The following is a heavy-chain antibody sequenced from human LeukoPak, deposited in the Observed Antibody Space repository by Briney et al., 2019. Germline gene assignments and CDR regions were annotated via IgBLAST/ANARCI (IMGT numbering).Heavy chain of an antibody. CDR2: INPSGGST. D-gene: IGHD2-15*01. CDR1: GYTLTSYY. CDR3: ARDQCSGSCYSERFPWFDP. Sequence: GASVKVSCKASGYTLTSYYMHWVRQAPGQGLEWMGIINPSGGSTSYAQKFQGRVTMTRDTSTSTVYMELSSLRSEDTAVYYCARDQCSGSCYSERFPWFDPWGQGTLVTVSS. J-gene: IGHJ5*02. V-gene: IGHV1-46*01.